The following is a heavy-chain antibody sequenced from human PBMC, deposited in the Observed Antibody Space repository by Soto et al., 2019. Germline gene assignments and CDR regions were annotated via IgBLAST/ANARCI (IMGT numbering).Heavy chain of an antibody. CDR1: GGSVSSGPYH. V-gene: IGHV4-61*01. CDR2: ISYSGTA. J-gene: IGHJ4*02. CDR3: MRSHGAY. Sequence: QVQLQESGPGLVKTSETLSLTCTVSGGSVSSGPYHWNWVRQPPGKGLEWIGHISYSGTANYNPSLRGRVIMATDTSMNQFSLRLTSVNAADTAVYYCMRSHGAYWGQGALVTVSP. D-gene: IGHD2-8*01.